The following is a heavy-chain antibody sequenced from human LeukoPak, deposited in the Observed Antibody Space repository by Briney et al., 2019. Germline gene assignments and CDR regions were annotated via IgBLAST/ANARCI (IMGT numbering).Heavy chain of an antibody. D-gene: IGHD2-15*01. CDR2: ISPSGDIA. Sequence: GGSLRLSCEASGFTFSSYGMNWVRQAPGKGLEWVSGISPSGDIAYYADSVKGQLTISRDNFKNTMYLQMNRLRAEDTAVYYCAKSGLNRFDYWGQGTLVTVSS. CDR1: GFTFSSYG. CDR3: AKSGLNRFDY. V-gene: IGHV3-23*01. J-gene: IGHJ4*02.